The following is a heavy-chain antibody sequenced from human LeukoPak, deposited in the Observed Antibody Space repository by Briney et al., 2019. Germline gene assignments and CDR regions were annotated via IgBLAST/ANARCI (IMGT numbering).Heavy chain of an antibody. V-gene: IGHV3-30*03. CDR2: ISNDGFSK. CDR1: GFTFSTFG. Sequence: GGSLRLSCAVSGFTFSTFGMRWVRQAPGKGLEWLALISNDGFSKYYGDSVKGRFTISRDNSKNTLHLQMNSLRAEDTAVYYCARAFSYSSGHNAFDIWGQGTMVTVSS. J-gene: IGHJ3*02. CDR3: ARAFSYSSGHNAFDI. D-gene: IGHD6-19*01.